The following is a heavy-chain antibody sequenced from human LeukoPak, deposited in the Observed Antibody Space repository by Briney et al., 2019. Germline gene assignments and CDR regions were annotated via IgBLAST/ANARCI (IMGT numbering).Heavy chain of an antibody. Sequence: QSGESLRLSCAASGFTLSSYEMNWVRQAPGKGLEWVSYISSSGSTIYYADSVKGRFTISRDNAKNSLYLQMNSLRVEDTAVYYCAKDGGWAFDHWAQGTLVSVSS. CDR3: AKDGGWAFDH. D-gene: IGHD6-19*01. J-gene: IGHJ4*02. CDR2: ISSSGSTI. CDR1: GFTLSSYE. V-gene: IGHV3-48*03.